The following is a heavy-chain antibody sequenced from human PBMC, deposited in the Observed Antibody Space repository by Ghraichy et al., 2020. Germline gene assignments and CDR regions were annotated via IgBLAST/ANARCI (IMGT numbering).Heavy chain of an antibody. CDR1: GFSVISNY. CDR3: ARGGTAGALDL. Sequence: GGSLRLSCAASGFSVISNYMSWVRQAPGKGLEWVSLIHGRGTTSYIDSVKGRFTITRDNSVNAVYLQLQSLRAADTAVYYCARGGTAGALDLWGQGTLVTVAP. J-gene: IGHJ4*02. V-gene: IGHV3-66*01. CDR2: IHGRGTT. D-gene: IGHD6-13*01.